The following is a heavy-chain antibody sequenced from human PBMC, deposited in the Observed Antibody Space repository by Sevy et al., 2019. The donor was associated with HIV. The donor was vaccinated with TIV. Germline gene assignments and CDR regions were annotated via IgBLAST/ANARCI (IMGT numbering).Heavy chain of an antibody. CDR2: ISSSSSYI. CDR1: GFTFSSYS. Sequence: GGSLRLSCAASGFTFSSYSMNWVRQAPGKGLEWVSSISSSSSYIYYADSVKGRFTISRDNAKNSLYLQMNSLRAEDTAVYYCAREVYDSSGYYYAKNYNAFDIWGLGTMVTVSS. J-gene: IGHJ3*02. V-gene: IGHV3-21*01. D-gene: IGHD3-22*01. CDR3: AREVYDSSGYYYAKNYNAFDI.